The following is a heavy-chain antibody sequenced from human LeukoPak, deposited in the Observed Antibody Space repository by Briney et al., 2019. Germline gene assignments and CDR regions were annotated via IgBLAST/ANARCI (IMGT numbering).Heavy chain of an antibody. Sequence: QPGRSLILSCAASGFTFSSYAMHSVRQAPGKGLEWVEVISYDGSNKYYADSVKGRFTISRDNSKNTLYLQMNSLRAEDTAVYYCARDLYCSSTSCYGSVYNWFDPWGQGTLVTVSS. D-gene: IGHD2-2*01. CDR3: ARDLYCSSTSCYGSVYNWFDP. V-gene: IGHV3-30*04. CDR2: ISYDGSNK. CDR1: GFTFSSYA. J-gene: IGHJ5*02.